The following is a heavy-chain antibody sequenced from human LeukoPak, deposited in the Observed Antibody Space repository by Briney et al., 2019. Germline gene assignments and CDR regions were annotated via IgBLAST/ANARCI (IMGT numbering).Heavy chain of an antibody. D-gene: IGHD1-26*01. CDR3: ARDLPGDSGSGAFDI. CDR2: IYYSGST. J-gene: IGHJ3*02. CDR1: GGSINSGGYY. V-gene: IGHV4-31*03. Sequence: KPSETLSLTCTVSGGSINSGGYYWSWIRQHPGKGLEWIGYIYYSGSTYYNPSLKSRVTISIDTSKNQFSLKLSSVTAADTAVYYCARDLPGDSGSGAFDIWGQGTMVTVSS.